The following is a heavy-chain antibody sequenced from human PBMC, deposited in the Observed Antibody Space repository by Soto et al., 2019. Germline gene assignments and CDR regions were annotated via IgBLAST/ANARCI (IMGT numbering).Heavy chain of an antibody. D-gene: IGHD1-1*01. J-gene: IGHJ4*02. CDR1: GFSLSNARMG. CDR3: ARIQGGYKWNAIFDY. V-gene: IGHV2-26*01. CDR2: ILSNDEK. Sequence: QVTLKESGPVLVKPTETLTLTCTVTGFSLSNARMGVSWSRQPPGKALEWLAHILSNDEKSYSTSLKSRLTISKDTSKSPVVLTMTNMDPVDTATYYCARIQGGYKWNAIFDYWGQGTLVTVSS.